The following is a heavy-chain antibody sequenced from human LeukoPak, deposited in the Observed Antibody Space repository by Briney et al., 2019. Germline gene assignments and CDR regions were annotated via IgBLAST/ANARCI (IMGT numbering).Heavy chain of an antibody. CDR3: ARALKGLRRRIGGTTTFEYYYYMDV. CDR1: GFTVSSNS. D-gene: IGHD1-26*01. V-gene: IGHV3-53*01. CDR2: IYSDNT. Sequence: GGSLRLSSTVSGFTVSSNSMSWVRQAPGKGLEWVSFIYSDNTHYSDSVKGRFTISRDNSKNTLYLQMNSLRAEDTAVYYCARALKGLRRRIGGTTTFEYYYYMDVWGKGTTVTISS. J-gene: IGHJ6*03.